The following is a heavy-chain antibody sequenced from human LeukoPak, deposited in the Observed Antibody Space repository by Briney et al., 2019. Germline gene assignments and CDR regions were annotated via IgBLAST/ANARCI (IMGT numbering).Heavy chain of an antibody. CDR1: GFTFSSYG. Sequence: GRSLRLSCAASGFTFSSYGMHWVRQAPGKGLEWVAVIWYDGSNKYYADSVKARFTISRDNSKNTLYLQMNSLRAEDTAVYYCARGFVDSSGYYFFDYWGQGTLVTVSS. V-gene: IGHV3-33*01. CDR3: ARGFVDSSGYYFFDY. D-gene: IGHD3-22*01. CDR2: IWYDGSNK. J-gene: IGHJ4*02.